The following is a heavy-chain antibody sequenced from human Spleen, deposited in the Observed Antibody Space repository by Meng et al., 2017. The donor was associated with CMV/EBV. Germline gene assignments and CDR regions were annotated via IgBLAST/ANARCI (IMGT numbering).Heavy chain of an antibody. CDR3: AGGIGYSYGNGDY. V-gene: IGHV4-34*01. CDR1: GGSFSGYY. Sequence: QVQLQQGGAGLLKPSETLSLTCAVYGGSFSGYYWSWIRQPPGKGLEWIGEINHSGSTNYNPSLKSRVTISVDTSKNQFSLKLSSVTAADTAVYYCAGGIGYSYGNGDYWGQGTLVTVSS. D-gene: IGHD5-18*01. CDR2: INHSGST. J-gene: IGHJ4*02.